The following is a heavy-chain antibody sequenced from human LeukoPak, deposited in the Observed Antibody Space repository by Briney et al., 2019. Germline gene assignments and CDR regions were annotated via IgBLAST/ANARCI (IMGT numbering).Heavy chain of an antibody. Sequence: GGSLRLSCAASGFTFSNYEMNWVRQAPGKGLEWVSSISGSSGYIFYADSVKGRFTISRDNAKNSLYLQMNSLRAEDTAVYYCGRDLPTVTSIDYWGQGTLVTVSS. V-gene: IGHV3-21*06. CDR2: ISGSSGYI. CDR3: GRDLPTVTSIDY. D-gene: IGHD4-17*01. J-gene: IGHJ4*02. CDR1: GFTFSNYE.